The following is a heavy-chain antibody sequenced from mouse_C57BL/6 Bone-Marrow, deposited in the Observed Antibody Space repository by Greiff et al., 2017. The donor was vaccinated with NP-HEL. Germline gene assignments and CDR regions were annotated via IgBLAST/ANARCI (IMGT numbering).Heavy chain of an antibody. Sequence: EVKLVESGEGLVKPGGSLKLSCAASGFTFSSYAMSWVRQTPEKRLEWVAYISSGGDYIYYADTVKGRCTISRDNARNTLYLQMSSLKSEDTAMYYCTPITTVVDPFAYWGQGTLVTVSA. CDR1: GFTFSSYA. CDR3: TPITTVVDPFAY. V-gene: IGHV5-9-1*02. CDR2: ISSGGDYI. J-gene: IGHJ3*01. D-gene: IGHD1-1*01.